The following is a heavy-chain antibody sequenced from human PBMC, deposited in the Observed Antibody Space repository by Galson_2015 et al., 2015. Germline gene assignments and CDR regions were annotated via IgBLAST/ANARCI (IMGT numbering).Heavy chain of an antibody. CDR2: ISGSGGST. CDR1: GFTFSSYA. J-gene: IGHJ4*02. D-gene: IGHD2-2*01. Sequence: SLRLSCAASGFTFSSYAMSWVRQAPGKGLEWVSAISGSGGSTYYADSVKGRFTISGDNSKNTLYLQMNSLRAEDTAVYYCAKDAGYCSSTSCYGVFDYWGQGTLVTVSS. V-gene: IGHV3-23*01. CDR3: AKDAGYCSSTSCYGVFDY.